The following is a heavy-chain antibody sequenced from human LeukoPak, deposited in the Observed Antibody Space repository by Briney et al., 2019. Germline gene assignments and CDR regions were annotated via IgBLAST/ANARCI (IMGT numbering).Heavy chain of an antibody. D-gene: IGHD3-3*01. J-gene: IGHJ6*03. Sequence: ASVKVSCKASGYTFTSYYMHWVRQAPGQGLEWMGIINPSGGSTSYAQKFQGRVTTTRDMSTSTVYMELSSLRSEDTAVYYCAREFWSGYAETQNMDVWGKGTTVTVSS. CDR2: INPSGGST. CDR1: GYTFTSYY. CDR3: AREFWSGYAETQNMDV. V-gene: IGHV1-46*01.